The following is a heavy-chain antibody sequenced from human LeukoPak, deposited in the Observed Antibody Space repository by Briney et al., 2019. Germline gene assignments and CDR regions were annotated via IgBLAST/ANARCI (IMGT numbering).Heavy chain of an antibody. J-gene: IGHJ4*02. CDR1: GFTSSSYA. CDR3: ARVNQWLAPQNRPFDY. V-gene: IGHV3-30-3*01. D-gene: IGHD6-19*01. Sequence: RPGRSLRLSCAASGFTSSSYAIHWVRQAPGKGLEWVAVISYDGSSQYYADSVKGRFTISRDNSKNTLYLQMNSLRTEDTAVYYCARVNQWLAPQNRPFDYWGQGTLVTVSS. CDR2: ISYDGSSQ.